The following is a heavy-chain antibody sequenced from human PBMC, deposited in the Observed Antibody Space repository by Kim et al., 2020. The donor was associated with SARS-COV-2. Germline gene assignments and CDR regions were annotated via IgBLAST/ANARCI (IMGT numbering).Heavy chain of an antibody. CDR1: GYTFTSYY. J-gene: IGHJ4*02. CDR2: INPSGGST. D-gene: IGHD2-15*01. V-gene: IGHV1-46*01. CDR3: ARGKKYCSGGSCWEGPVGSRNFDY. Sequence: ASVKVSCKASGYTFTSYYMHWVRQAPGQGLEWMGIINPSGGSTSYAQKFQGRVTMTRDTSTSTVYMELSSLRSEDTAVYYCARGKKYCSGGSCWEGPVGSRNFDYWGQGTLVTVSS.